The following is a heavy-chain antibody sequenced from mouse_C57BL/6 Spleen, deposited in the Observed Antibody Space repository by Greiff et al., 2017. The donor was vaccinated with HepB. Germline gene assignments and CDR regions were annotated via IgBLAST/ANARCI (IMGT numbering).Heavy chain of an antibody. V-gene: IGHV5-16*01. J-gene: IGHJ4*01. CDR2: INYDGSST. CDR1: GFTFSDYY. CDR3: ARQGVDYAMDY. Sequence: EVKLEESEGGLVQPGSSMKLSCTASGFTFSDYYMAWVRQVPEKGLEWVANINYDGSSTYYLDSLKSRFIISRDNAKNILYLQMSSLKSEDTATYYCARQGVDYAMDYWGQGTSVTVSS. D-gene: IGHD3-3*01.